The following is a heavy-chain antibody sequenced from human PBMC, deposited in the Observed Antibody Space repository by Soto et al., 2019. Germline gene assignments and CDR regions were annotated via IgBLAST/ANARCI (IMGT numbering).Heavy chain of an antibody. J-gene: IGHJ3*02. D-gene: IGHD3-3*01. CDR3: ARVPPGILEWFPFDI. CDR1: GSTFSSYS. V-gene: IGHV3-21*01. CDR2: ISSSSSYI. Sequence: GGSLRLSCAASGSTFSSYSMNWVRQDPGKGLEWVSSISSSSSYIYYADSVKGRFTISRDNAKNSLYLQMNSLRAEDTAVYYCARVPPGILEWFPFDIWGQGTMVTVSS.